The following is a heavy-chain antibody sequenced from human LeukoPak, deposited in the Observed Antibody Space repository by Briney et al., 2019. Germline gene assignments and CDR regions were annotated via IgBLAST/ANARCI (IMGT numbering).Heavy chain of an antibody. Sequence: GGSLRLSCAASGFTFSSYGMHWVRQAPGKGLEWVAVISYDGSNKYYAESVKGRFTISRDNSKNTLYLQMNSLRAEDTAVYYCAMAXDSXGYYDYWGQGTLVTVSS. V-gene: IGHV3-30*03. CDR3: AMAXDSXGYYDY. CDR1: GFTFSSYG. D-gene: IGHD3-22*01. CDR2: ISYDGSNK. J-gene: IGHJ4*02.